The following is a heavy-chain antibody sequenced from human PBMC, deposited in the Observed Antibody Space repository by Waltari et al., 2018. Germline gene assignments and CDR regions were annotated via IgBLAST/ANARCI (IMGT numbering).Heavy chain of an antibody. J-gene: IGHJ4*02. CDR1: GYTFTGYY. D-gene: IGHD3-10*01. V-gene: IGHV1-2*06. CDR2: SNPNSGGT. CDR3: ARDGATMVQGPMTPFDY. Sequence: QVQLVQSGAEVKKPGASVKVSCKASGYTFTGYYMHWVRQAPGQGLEWMGRSNPNSGGTNYAQKFQGRVTMTRDTSISTAYMELSRLRSDDTAVYYCARDGATMVQGPMTPFDYWGQGTLVTVSS.